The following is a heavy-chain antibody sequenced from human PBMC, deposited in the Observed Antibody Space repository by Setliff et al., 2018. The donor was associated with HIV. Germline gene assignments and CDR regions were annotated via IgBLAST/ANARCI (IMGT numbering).Heavy chain of an antibody. CDR2: SRNKANSYST. D-gene: IGHD3-22*01. CDR3: ARGGEYYSDSGGIYYYMDV. J-gene: IGHJ6*03. Sequence: GGSLRLSCVASGFIFSDRYMDWVRQAPGKGLEWIGRSRNKANSYSTEYAASVKGRFTISRDNAKTSLYLQMNSLRAEDTAVYYCARGGEYYSDSGGIYYYMDVWGKGTTVTVSS. CDR1: GFIFSDRY. V-gene: IGHV3-72*01.